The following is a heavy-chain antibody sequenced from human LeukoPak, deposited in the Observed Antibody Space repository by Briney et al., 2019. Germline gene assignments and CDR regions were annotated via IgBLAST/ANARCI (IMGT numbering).Heavy chain of an antibody. J-gene: IGHJ4*02. Sequence: GGSLRLSCAASGFTFSSYAMYWVRQAPGKGLEWVTNIWYDGSNKYYADSVKGRFTISRDNSKNTLYLQMNSLRAEDTAVYYCARGLFNYDNSGLNYWGQGTRVTVPS. D-gene: IGHD3-22*01. CDR2: IWYDGSNK. CDR1: GFTFSSYA. V-gene: IGHV3-33*01. CDR3: ARGLFNYDNSGLNY.